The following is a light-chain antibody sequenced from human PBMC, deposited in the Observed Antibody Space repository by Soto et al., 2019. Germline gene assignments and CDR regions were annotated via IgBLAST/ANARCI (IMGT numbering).Light chain of an antibody. CDR3: QQYGSSPGT. V-gene: IGKV3-20*01. CDR2: GAS. J-gene: IGKJ1*01. CDR1: QSVSSSY. Sequence: PGERATLSCRASQSVSSSYLAWYQQKPGQAPRLLIHGASSRATGIPDRFSGSGSGTDFTLTISRLEPEDFAVYYCQQYGSSPGTFGQGTKVEIK.